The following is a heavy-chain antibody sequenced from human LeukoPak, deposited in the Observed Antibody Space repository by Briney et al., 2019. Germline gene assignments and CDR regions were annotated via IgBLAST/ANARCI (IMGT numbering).Heavy chain of an antibody. D-gene: IGHD1-14*01. J-gene: IGHJ4*02. CDR2: IGFGDDSA. V-gene: IGHV3-23*01. CDR3: AKDITGGRSSPYFDS. CDR1: GFTFNSYA. Sequence: GGSLRLSCAASGFTFNSYAMSWVRQAPGKGLEWVSTIGFGDDSAYYADSVKGRFTISRDNAKNSLYLQMNSLRDEDTALYYCAKDITGGRSSPYFDSWGQGTLVTVSS.